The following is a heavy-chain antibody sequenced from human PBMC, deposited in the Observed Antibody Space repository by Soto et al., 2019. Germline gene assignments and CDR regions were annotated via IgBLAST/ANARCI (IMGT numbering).Heavy chain of an antibody. CDR2: INAGNGNT. J-gene: IGHJ1*01. V-gene: IGHV1-3*01. CDR1: GYTFTSYA. Sequence: ASVKVSCKASGYTFTSYAMHWVRQAPGQRLEWMGWINAGNGNTKYSQKFQGRVTITRDTSASTAYMELSNLRSEDTAVYYCAREYSSGWYYGYFQHWGQGTLVTVSS. CDR3: AREYSSGWYYGYFQH. D-gene: IGHD6-19*01.